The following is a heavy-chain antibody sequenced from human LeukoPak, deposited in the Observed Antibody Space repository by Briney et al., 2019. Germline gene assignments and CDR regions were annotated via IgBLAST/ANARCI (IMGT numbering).Heavy chain of an antibody. J-gene: IGHJ6*03. CDR1: GGSFSSYY. CDR2: IYYSGST. V-gene: IGHV4-59*01. CDR3: ARLQHRNYYYYYMDV. D-gene: IGHD6-13*01. Sequence: SETLSLTCAVYGGSFSSYYWSWIRQPPGKGLEWIGYIYYSGSTNYNPSLKSRVTISVDTSKNQFSLKLSSVTAADTAVYYCARLQHRNYYYYYMDVWGKGTTVTVSS.